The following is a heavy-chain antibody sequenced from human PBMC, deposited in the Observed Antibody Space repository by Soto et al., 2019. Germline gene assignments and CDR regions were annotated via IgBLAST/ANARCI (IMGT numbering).Heavy chain of an antibody. Sequence: EVQLVESGGGLVQPGGSLRLSCAASGFTVSNNYMSWVRQAPGKGLEWVSVIHKSGSTDYADSVKGRFTISRDASKNTLYLQMNSLRVEDSALYHCARVGDSGLLRGGRWGWFDPWGQGTLVTVSS. CDR1: GFTVSNNY. D-gene: IGHD2-15*01. J-gene: IGHJ5*02. V-gene: IGHV3-66*01. CDR3: ARVGDSGLLRGGRWGWFDP. CDR2: IHKSGST.